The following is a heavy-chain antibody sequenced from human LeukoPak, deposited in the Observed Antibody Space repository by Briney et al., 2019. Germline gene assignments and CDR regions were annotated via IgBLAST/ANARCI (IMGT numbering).Heavy chain of an antibody. CDR1: GGSISSSSYY. CDR3: TRESGAFSPFGF. CDR2: VHLSGAT. V-gene: IGHV4-39*07. J-gene: IGHJ4*02. D-gene: IGHD1-26*01. Sequence: SETLSLTCTVSGGSISSSSYYWRWIRQPPGKGLEWIGEVHLSGATNYNPSLESRVSMSIDKSKNHLSLEVTSVTAADTAIYYCTRESGAFSPFGFWGQGTLLTVSS.